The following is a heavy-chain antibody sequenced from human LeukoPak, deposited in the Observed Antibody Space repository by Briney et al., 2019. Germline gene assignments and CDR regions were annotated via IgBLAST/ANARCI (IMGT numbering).Heavy chain of an antibody. Sequence: GGSLRLSCAASGFTVSSNYMSWVRQAPGKGLEWVSTISGSGGSTYYADSVKGRFTISRDNSKNTLSLQMNSLRAEDTAVYYCAREDSNPGLNGVTKTAFDIWGQGTMVTVSS. CDR3: AREDSNPGLNGVTKTAFDI. CDR1: GFTVSSNY. V-gene: IGHV3-23*01. D-gene: IGHD2-21*02. CDR2: ISGSGGST. J-gene: IGHJ3*02.